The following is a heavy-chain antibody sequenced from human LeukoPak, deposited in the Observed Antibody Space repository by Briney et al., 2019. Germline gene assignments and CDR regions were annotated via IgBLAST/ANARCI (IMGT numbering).Heavy chain of an antibody. CDR2: VNPHSGDT. CDR1: GYTFTGDY. J-gene: IGHJ5*02. D-gene: IGHD2-15*01. Sequence: AAVKVSCKASGYTFTGDYLHWVRQAPGQGLEWMGCVNPHSGDTNYAQKFQGGVTMTRDTSISTVYMELRRLRYDDPAAYYCARDPLEYCSGGTCYSGRNWFDPWGQGTLVTVSS. CDR3: ARDPLEYCSGGTCYSGRNWFDP. V-gene: IGHV1-2*02.